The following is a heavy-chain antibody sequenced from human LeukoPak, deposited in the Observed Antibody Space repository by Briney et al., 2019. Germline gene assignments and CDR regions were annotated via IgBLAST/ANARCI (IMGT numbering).Heavy chain of an antibody. CDR1: GYSISTGYY. J-gene: IGHJ4*02. D-gene: IGHD5-18*01. CDR3: ARRVDTASRLAWYFDY. V-gene: IGHV4-38-2*01. CDR2: IYHSGTT. Sequence: PSETLSLTCDVSGYSISTGYYWAWIRQPPGRGLEWIGNIYHSGTTYYNPSLKSRVTVSLDTSNNQFSLRLSSVTAADTAVYYCARRVDTASRLAWYFDYWGQGILVTVSS.